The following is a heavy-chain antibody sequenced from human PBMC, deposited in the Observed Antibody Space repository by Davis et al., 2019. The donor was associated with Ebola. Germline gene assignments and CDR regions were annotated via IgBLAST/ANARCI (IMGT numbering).Heavy chain of an antibody. V-gene: IGHV3-30*02. CDR1: GFNFDLHG. J-gene: IGHJ1*01. D-gene: IGHD2-8*02. Sequence: PGGSLRLSCAASGFNFDLHGMHWVRQAPGKGLEWVAFIQKDGSYKYYADSVKGRFTISRDNSKNTLYLQMNGLIAEDTAVYYCAKDNLPGGVVYFQHWGQGTLVTVSS. CDR3: AKDNLPGGVVYFQH. CDR2: IQKDGSYK.